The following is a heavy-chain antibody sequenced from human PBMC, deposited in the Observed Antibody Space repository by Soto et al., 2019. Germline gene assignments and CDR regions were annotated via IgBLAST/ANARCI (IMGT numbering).Heavy chain of an antibody. CDR2: IYYSGST. J-gene: IGHJ4*02. CDR3: ARSVAVAGNEPTYYFDY. CDR1: GGSISSYY. Sequence: SETLSLTCTVSGGSISSYYWSWIRQPPGKGLEWIGYIYYSGSTNYNPSLKSRVTISVDTSKNQFSLKLNSVTAADTAVYYCARSVAVAGNEPTYYFDYWGQGTLVTVSS. D-gene: IGHD6-19*01. V-gene: IGHV4-59*01.